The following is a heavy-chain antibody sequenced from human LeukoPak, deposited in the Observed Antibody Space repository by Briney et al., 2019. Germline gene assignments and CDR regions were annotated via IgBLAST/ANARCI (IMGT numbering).Heavy chain of an antibody. D-gene: IGHD3-3*01. CDR2: INPHSGGT. CDR3: ARAHYDFWSGYHNWFDP. CDR1: AYTFTGLY. Sequence: ASVKVSCTAYAYTFTGLYMHWGRQAPGHGLGWMGWINPHSGGTNYAQKFQGRVTMTRDTSISTAYMEVSRLRSDDTAVYYCARAHYDFWSGYHNWFDPWGQGTLVTVSS. V-gene: IGHV1-2*02. J-gene: IGHJ5*02.